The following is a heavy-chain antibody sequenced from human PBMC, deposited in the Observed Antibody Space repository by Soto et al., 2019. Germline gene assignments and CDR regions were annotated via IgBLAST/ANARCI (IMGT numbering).Heavy chain of an antibody. J-gene: IGHJ4*02. CDR2: ISGSGGST. CDR3: AKGGYSSGWYSSDS. CDR1: GFTFSTYA. D-gene: IGHD6-19*01. Sequence: GGSLRLSCAASGFTFSTYAMSWVRQAPGKGLEWVSAISGSGGSTYYADSVKGRFTISRDNSKNTLYLQMNSLRAEDTAIYYCAKGGYSSGWYSSDSWGQGTLVTVSS. V-gene: IGHV3-23*01.